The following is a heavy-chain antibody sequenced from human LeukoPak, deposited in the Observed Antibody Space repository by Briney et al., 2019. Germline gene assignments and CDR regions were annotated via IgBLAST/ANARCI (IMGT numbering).Heavy chain of an antibody. J-gene: IGHJ4*02. CDR3: ARAVDDYGDYRGVRYFDY. Sequence: EGSLRLSCVASGFTFTNAWMNWVRQAPGKGLEWVGHIKSKTDGGTTDHAAPVKGRFTISRDDSKNTLYLQMNSLKTEDTAVYYCARAVDDYGDYRGVRYFDYWGQGTLVTVSS. CDR2: IKSKTDGGTT. D-gene: IGHD4-17*01. V-gene: IGHV3-15*07. CDR1: GFTFTNAW.